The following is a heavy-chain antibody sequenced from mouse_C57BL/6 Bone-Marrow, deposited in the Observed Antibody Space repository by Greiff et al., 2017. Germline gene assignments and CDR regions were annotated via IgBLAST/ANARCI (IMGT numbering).Heavy chain of an antibody. CDR2: INPNYGTT. D-gene: IGHD2-2*01. CDR1: GYSFTDYN. CDR3: ARGKGYGYDRDWYFDV. V-gene: IGHV1-39*01. Sequence: VQLQQSGPELVKPGASVKISCKASGYSFTDYNMNWVKQSNGKSLEWIGVINPNYGTTSYNQKFKGKATLTVDQSSSTAYMQLNSRTSEDSAVYYCARGKGYGYDRDWYFDVWGTGTTVTVSS. J-gene: IGHJ1*03.